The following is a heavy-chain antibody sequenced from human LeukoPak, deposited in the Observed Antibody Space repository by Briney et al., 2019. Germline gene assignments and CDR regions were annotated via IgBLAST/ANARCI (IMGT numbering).Heavy chain of an antibody. Sequence: PGGSLRLSCAASGFTFSSYWMSWVCQAPGKGLEWVANIKQDGSEKYYVDFVKGRFTISRDNAKNSLYLQMNRLRAEDTAVYYCARDAPPYCSGGSCYSRYWGQGALVTVSS. CDR3: ARDAPPYCSGGSCYSRY. CDR1: GFTFSSYW. D-gene: IGHD2-15*01. CDR2: IKQDGSEK. J-gene: IGHJ4*02. V-gene: IGHV3-7*01.